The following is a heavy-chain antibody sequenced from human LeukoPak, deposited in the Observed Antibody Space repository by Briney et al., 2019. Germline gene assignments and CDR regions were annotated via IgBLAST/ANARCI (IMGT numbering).Heavy chain of an antibody. D-gene: IGHD6-25*01. CDR2: IDPQSGVT. Sequence: ASVKVSCKASGYSFTYYYMDWVRQAPGQGLEWMGWIDPQSGVTNYAQQFQGRLTMTRDTSISTAYMELTSLTYDDTAVYYCACRPGISAGPLDYWGQGTVVSVSS. V-gene: IGHV1-2*02. CDR3: ACRPGISAGPLDY. J-gene: IGHJ4*02. CDR1: GYSFTYYY.